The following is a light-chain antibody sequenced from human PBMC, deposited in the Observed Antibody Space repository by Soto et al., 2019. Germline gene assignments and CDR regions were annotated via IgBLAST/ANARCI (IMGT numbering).Light chain of an antibody. CDR3: QQYNNWPPYT. Sequence: EIVMTQSPATLSVSPGDRATLSCRASQNINNNLAWYQQKPGQAPRLLISGASTRATGVPARFSGSGSGTEFTLTVSSLQSEDFAVYYCQQYNNWPPYTFGQGTKVDIK. J-gene: IGKJ2*01. CDR2: GAS. CDR1: QNINNN. V-gene: IGKV3-15*01.